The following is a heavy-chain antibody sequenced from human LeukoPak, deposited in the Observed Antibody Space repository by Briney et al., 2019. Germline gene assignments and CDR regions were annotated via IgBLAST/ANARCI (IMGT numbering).Heavy chain of an antibody. CDR1: GASISSSTYY. Sequence: SETLSLTCTVSGASISSSTYYWGWIRQPPGKGLEWIGTIYCSGNTYYNPSLKSRVTISVDTSKNQFSLKLSSVTAADTAVYYCARFFRTRFDYWGQGTLVTVSS. V-gene: IGHV4-39*07. J-gene: IGHJ4*02. CDR2: IYCSGNT. CDR3: ARFFRTRFDY. D-gene: IGHD1-1*01.